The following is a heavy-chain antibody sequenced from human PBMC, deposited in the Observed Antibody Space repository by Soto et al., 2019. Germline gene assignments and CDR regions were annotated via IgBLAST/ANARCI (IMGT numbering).Heavy chain of an antibody. CDR2: INAANGDT. D-gene: IGHD1-1*01. V-gene: IGHV1-3*01. J-gene: IGHJ6*01. CDR3: WRSVGGGTGERLYNAYEL. CDR1: GYTFTSYA. Sequence: QVQLVQSGAEVKKPGASVQVSCKASGYTFTSYALHWVRQARGERPEWMGWINAANGDTKYSKKFQGRGNITRVTSASNGYRELMSPRSEGMAGYYCWRSVGGGTGERLYNAYELWGQGATVTLSS.